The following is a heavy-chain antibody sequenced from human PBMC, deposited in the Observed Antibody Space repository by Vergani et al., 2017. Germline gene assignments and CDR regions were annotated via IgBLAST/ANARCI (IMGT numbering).Heavy chain of an antibody. V-gene: IGHV3-66*01. Sequence: EVQLVESGGGLVQPGGSLRLSCAASGFTVSSNYMSWVRQAPGKGLEWVSVIYSGGSTYYADSVKGRFTISRDNSKNTLYLQMNSLRAEDTAIYYCAKDQYCSRGSCYPTPMDVWGQGTTVTVSS. CDR2: IYSGGST. CDR1: GFTVSSNY. CDR3: AKDQYCSRGSCYPTPMDV. D-gene: IGHD2-15*01. J-gene: IGHJ6*02.